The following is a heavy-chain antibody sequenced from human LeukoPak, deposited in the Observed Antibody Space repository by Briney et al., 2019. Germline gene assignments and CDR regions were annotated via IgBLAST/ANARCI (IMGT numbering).Heavy chain of an antibody. V-gene: IGHV5-51*01. CDR2: IYPDDSDT. D-gene: IGHD3-16*01. Sequence: GKSLKISCKGSGYTFTSYWIGWVRQMPGKGLEWMGIIYPDDSDTSYSPSFQGQVTMSADKSISTAYLQWSSLKASDSGMYYCARKKGYVGYWGQGTLVTVSS. CDR3: ARKKGYVGY. CDR1: GYTFTSYW. J-gene: IGHJ4*02.